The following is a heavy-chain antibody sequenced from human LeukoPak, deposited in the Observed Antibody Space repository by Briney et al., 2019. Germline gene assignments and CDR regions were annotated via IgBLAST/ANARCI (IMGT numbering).Heavy chain of an antibody. CDR3: ARDFELSH. J-gene: IGHJ4*02. D-gene: IGHD3-16*02. CDR1: GFTFSSYG. CDR2: IWYDGSSK. V-gene: IGHV3-33*01. Sequence: NPGGSLRLSCAASGFTFSSYGMHWVRQAPGKGLEWVALIWYDGSSKHYADSVRGRFTISRDNSKNTLYLQMNSLRAEDTAVYYCARDFELSHWGQGTLVTVSS.